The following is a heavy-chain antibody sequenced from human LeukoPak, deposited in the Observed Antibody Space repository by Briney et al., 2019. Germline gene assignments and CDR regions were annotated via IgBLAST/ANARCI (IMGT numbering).Heavy chain of an antibody. Sequence: GGTLRLSCAASGFPFSRFGMNWVRQAPGKGLEWVSFISTNSSYIDYADSVKDRFTISRDNARNSLYLQMNSLRAEDTAVYYCARDPGCSYGYLSFTSPWGQGTLVTVSS. CDR3: ARDPGCSYGYLSFTSP. CDR1: GFPFSRFG. J-gene: IGHJ5*02. D-gene: IGHD5-18*01. V-gene: IGHV3-21*04. CDR2: ISTNSSYI.